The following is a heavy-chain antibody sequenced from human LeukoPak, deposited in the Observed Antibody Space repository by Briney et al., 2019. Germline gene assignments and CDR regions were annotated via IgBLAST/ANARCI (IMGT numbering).Heavy chain of an antibody. Sequence: GGSLRLSCAASGFTFSSHSMNWVRQAPGKGLEWVSSISRSSNYIYYADSVKGRFTISRDNAKNTLYLQINNLRAEDTSVYYCAGGENNYGYYYFDYWGQGTLVTVSS. CDR1: GFTFSSHS. CDR3: AGGENNYGYYYFDY. D-gene: IGHD5-24*01. CDR2: ISRSSNYI. J-gene: IGHJ4*02. V-gene: IGHV3-21*01.